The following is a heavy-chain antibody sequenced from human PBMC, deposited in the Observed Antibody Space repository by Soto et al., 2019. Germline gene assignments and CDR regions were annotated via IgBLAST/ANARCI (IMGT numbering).Heavy chain of an antibody. Sequence: PSETLSLTCSVSGGSISSGYYYWSWIRQPHGKGLEWIGNIYYSGNTYYNPSLKSRLIISIDTSKNLFALKVGSLTAADTAVYYCASSSQYGMDVWGQGTTVTVSS. CDR3: ASSSQYGMDV. J-gene: IGHJ6*02. CDR2: IYYSGNT. CDR1: GGSISSGYYY. V-gene: IGHV4-30-4*01.